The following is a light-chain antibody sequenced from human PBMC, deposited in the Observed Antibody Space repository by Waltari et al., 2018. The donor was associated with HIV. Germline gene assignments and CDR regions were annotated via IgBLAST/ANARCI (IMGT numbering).Light chain of an antibody. J-gene: IGKJ2*01. CDR3: QQRSNWQNT. V-gene: IGKV3-11*01. CDR1: QSVSSY. CDR2: DAS. Sequence: EIVLTQSQATLCLSPGERATLSCRASQSVSSYLAWYQQKPGQAPRLLIYDASNRATGIPARFSGSGSGTDFTLTISSLEPEDFAVYYCQQRSNWQNTFGQGTKLEIK.